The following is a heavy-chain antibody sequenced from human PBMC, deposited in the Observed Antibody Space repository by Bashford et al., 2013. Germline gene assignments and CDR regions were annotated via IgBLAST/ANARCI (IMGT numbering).Heavy chain of an antibody. J-gene: IGHJ4*02. CDR3: AHRSRSGLECNY. D-gene: IGHD3-3*01. CDR2: VYWDGDK. Sequence: SGLRLVKPTXTLTLTCTFYWVLTHHTSSGCGLDPSAPXKDPGWLAHVYWDGDKRYSPSLETRLTITEDASRNQVHLTLTNVDPLDTGTYYCAHRSRSGLECNYWGQGILVTVSS. V-gene: IGHV2-5*02. CDR1: VLTHHTSSG.